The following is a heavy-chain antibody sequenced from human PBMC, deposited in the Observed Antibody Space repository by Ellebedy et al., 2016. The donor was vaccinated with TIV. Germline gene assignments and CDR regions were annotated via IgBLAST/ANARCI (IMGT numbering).Heavy chain of an antibody. CDR2: IDPSGGGT. V-gene: IGHV1-46*01. CDR1: AYTFTNYY. D-gene: IGHD2-8*01. CDR3: VRGTSPGHFYYMDV. Sequence: AASVKVSCKASAYTFTNYYIHWVRQAPGQGLEWMGMIDPSGGGTTYSQKFQGRVTMTRDTSTYTVYMDLSSLRSEDTAVYYCVRGTSPGHFYYMDVWGKGTTVTVSS. J-gene: IGHJ6*03.